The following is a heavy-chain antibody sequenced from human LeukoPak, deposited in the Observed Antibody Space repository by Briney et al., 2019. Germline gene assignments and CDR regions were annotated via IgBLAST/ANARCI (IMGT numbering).Heavy chain of an antibody. CDR2: IKSKTDGGTT. Sequence: GGSLRLSCAVSGFTFSSAWMNWVRQAPGKGLEWVGRIKSKTDGGTTDYAAPVKGRFTISRDDSKNTLYLQMNSLKTEDTAVYYCTTDPSYYGSGRRYYYYYYMDVWGKGTTVTVSS. J-gene: IGHJ6*03. CDR3: TTDPSYYGSGRRYYYYYYMDV. D-gene: IGHD3-10*01. V-gene: IGHV3-15*01. CDR1: GFTFSSAW.